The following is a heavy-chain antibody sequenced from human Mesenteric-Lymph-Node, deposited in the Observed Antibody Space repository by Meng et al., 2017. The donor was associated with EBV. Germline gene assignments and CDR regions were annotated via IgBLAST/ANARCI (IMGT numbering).Heavy chain of an antibody. CDR1: GASISGPNW. CDR2: VYHSGST. D-gene: IGHD3-22*01. Sequence: QVQLQESGPGLVKPSGTLSLTCAVSGASISGPNWWSWVRQPPGKGLEWIGEVYHSGSTNYNPSLKSRVSMSVDTSKNHFSLKLTSVTAADTAMYYRAEVLNGYYYFDYWGQGTLVTVSS. V-gene: IGHV4-4*02. CDR3: AEVLNGYYYFDY. J-gene: IGHJ4*02.